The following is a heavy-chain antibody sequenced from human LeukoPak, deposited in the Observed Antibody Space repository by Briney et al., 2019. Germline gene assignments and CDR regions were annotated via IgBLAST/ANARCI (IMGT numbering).Heavy chain of an antibody. CDR3: ARDLVRGVNYYYYGMDV. J-gene: IGHJ6*02. D-gene: IGHD3-10*01. Sequence: SCKASGYTFTSYGISWVRQAPGKGLEWVAVISNDGSNKYYADSVKGRFTISRDNSKNTLYLQMNSLRAEDTAVYYCARDLVRGVNYYYYGMDVWGQGTTVTASS. CDR1: GYTFTSYG. V-gene: IGHV3-30-3*01. CDR2: ISNDGSNK.